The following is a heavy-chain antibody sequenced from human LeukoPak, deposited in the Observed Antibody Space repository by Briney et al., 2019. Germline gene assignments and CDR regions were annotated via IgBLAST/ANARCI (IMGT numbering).Heavy chain of an antibody. J-gene: IGHJ4*02. CDR3: ARDYACSGGSCYPPDSDY. CDR1: GXTFSSYS. CDR2: ISSSSSYI. Sequence: GGSLRLSCAASGXTFSSYSMNWVRQAPGKGLEWVSSISSSSSYIYYADSVKGRFTISRDNAKNSLYLQMNSLRAEDTAVYCCARDYACSGGSCYPPDSDYWGQGTLVTVSS. D-gene: IGHD2-15*01. V-gene: IGHV3-21*01.